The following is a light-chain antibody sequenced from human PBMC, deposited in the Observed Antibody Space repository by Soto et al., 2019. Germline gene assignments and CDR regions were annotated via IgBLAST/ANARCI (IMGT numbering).Light chain of an antibody. CDR3: QSYDSSLSAVV. V-gene: IGLV1-40*01. Sequence: QSVLTQPPSVSGAPGQRVTISCTGSSSNIGKSYDVHWYQQLPGTAPKLLIYGHSNRPSGVPDRFSGSKSGTSASLAITGLQAEEEADYYCQSYDSSLSAVVFGGGTKVTVL. J-gene: IGLJ2*01. CDR1: SSNIGKSYD. CDR2: GHS.